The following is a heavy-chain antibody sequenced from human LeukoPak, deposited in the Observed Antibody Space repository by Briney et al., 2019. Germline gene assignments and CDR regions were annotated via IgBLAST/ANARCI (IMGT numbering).Heavy chain of an antibody. CDR3: ARGYYGSGCYIDY. CDR2: INHSGST. D-gene: IGHD3-10*01. Sequence: SETLSLTCAVYGGSFSGYYWSWIRQPPGKGLEWIGEINHSGSTNYNPSLTSRVAISVDTSKNQFSLKLSSVTAADTAVYYCARGYYGSGCYIDYWGQGTLVTVSS. V-gene: IGHV4-34*01. CDR1: GGSFSGYY. J-gene: IGHJ4*02.